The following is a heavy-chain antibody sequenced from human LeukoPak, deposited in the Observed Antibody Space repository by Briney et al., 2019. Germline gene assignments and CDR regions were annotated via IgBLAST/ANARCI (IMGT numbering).Heavy chain of an antibody. D-gene: IGHD2-15*01. J-gene: IGHJ6*03. CDR3: AIVGWIGSGYYYYYYMDV. V-gene: IGHV4-34*01. CDR2: INHSGST. Sequence: SETLSLTCAVYGGSFSGYYWRWIRQPPGKGLEWIGEINHSGSTNYNPSLKSRVTISVDTSKNQFSMKLSSVTAADTAVYYCAIVGWIGSGYYYYYYMDVWGKGTTVTVSS. CDR1: GGSFSGYY.